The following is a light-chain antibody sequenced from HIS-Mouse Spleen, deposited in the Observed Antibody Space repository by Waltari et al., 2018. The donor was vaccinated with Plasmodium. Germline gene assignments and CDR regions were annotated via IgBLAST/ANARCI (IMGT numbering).Light chain of an antibody. CDR3: YSAADNNLV. CDR2: KDS. CDR1: VLAKKY. J-gene: IGLJ3*02. V-gene: IGLV3-27*01. Sequence: SYELTQPSSVSVSPGQTARITCSGDVLAKKYARWFQQKPGQAPVLVLYKDSERPSGIPGRFSGSRSGTTVTLTISGAQVEDEADYYCYSAADNNLVFGGGTKLTVL.